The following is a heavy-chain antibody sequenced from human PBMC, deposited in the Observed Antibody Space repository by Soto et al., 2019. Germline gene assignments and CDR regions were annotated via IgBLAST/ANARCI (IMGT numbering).Heavy chain of an antibody. CDR2: IIPIVGTT. J-gene: IGHJ4*02. CDR3: ARDGGAATCAC. D-gene: IGHD1-26*01. V-gene: IGHV1-69*12. CDR1: GVTFSSYG. Sequence: QVQLVQSGAEVKQPGSSVKLSCKAFGVTFSSYGIHWVRQAPGQGLEWMAGIIPIVGTTYYAHRFQARFTITADESTSTDYMELSSLRSEDTGLYYCARDGGAATCACWGQGTLV.